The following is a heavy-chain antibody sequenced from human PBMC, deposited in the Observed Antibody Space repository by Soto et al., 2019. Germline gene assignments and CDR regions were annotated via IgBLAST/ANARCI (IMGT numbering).Heavy chain of an antibody. CDR2: IYPGDSDT. D-gene: IGHD6-13*01. CDR3: ASLNGGAAAGPPRRGYYGMDV. Sequence: PGESLKISCKGSGYSFTSYWIGWVRQMPGKGLEWMGIIYPGDSDTRYSPSFQGQVTISADKSISTAYLQWSSLKASDTAMYYCASLNGGAAAGPPRRGYYGMDVWGQGTTVTVSS. V-gene: IGHV5-51*01. J-gene: IGHJ6*02. CDR1: GYSFTSYW.